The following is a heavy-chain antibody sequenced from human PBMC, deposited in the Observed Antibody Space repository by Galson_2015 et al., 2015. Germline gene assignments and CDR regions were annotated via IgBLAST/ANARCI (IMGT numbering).Heavy chain of an antibody. CDR2: IKSKTDGGTT. Sequence: SLRLSCAASGFTFSNAWMSWVRQAPGKGLEWVGRIKSKTDGGTTDYAAPVKGRFTISRDDSKNTLYLQMNSLKTEDTAVYYCTTVSTGGSGLLLYMDVWGKGTTVTVSS. D-gene: IGHD3-10*01. J-gene: IGHJ6*03. CDR3: TTVSTGGSGLLLYMDV. CDR1: GFTFSNAW. V-gene: IGHV3-15*01.